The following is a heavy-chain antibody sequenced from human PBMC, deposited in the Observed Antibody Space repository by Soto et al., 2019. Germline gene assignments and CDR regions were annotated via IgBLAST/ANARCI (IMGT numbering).Heavy chain of an antibody. D-gene: IGHD3-10*01. CDR2: TYYRSKWYN. Sequence: SQTLSLTCAISGDSVSSNSAAWNWIRQSPSRGLEWLGETYYRSKWYNHYAVSVKSRTTLRSDTSKNEFSLHLNSVTPEDTGVYFCATTRYYYGSGSYFDFWGQGTPVTVSS. CDR3: ATTRYYYGSGSYFDF. V-gene: IGHV6-1*01. J-gene: IGHJ4*02. CDR1: GDSVSSNSAA.